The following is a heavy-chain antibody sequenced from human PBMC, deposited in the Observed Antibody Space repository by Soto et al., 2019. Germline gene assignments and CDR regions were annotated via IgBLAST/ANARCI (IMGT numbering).Heavy chain of an antibody. CDR2: IYDSGTT. Sequence: SETLSLTCTVSGGSITGYYWSWIRLPPGKGLEWIGYIYDSGTTTYNAALKSRVSISAETSKNQFSLNLRSVTAADTAIYYCARRNYGEEGYFFDFRGQGVLVTVSS. V-gene: IGHV4-4*09. D-gene: IGHD4-17*01. J-gene: IGHJ4*02. CDR3: ARRNYGEEGYFFDF. CDR1: GGSITGYY.